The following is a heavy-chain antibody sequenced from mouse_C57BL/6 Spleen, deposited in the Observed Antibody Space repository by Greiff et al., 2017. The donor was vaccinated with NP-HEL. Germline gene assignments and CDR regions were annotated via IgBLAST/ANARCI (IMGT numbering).Heavy chain of an antibody. J-gene: IGHJ4*01. D-gene: IGHD2-4*01. Sequence: QVQLQQSGAELAKPGASVKLSCKASGYTSTSYWMQWVKQRPGQGLEWIGYINPSSGYTKYNQKFKDKASLTADKSSRTAYMQLSSLTYEDSGVYYCARGLMGAMDYWGQRTSVTVSS. CDR1: GYTSTSYW. CDR2: INPSSGYT. V-gene: IGHV1-7*01. CDR3: ARGLMGAMDY.